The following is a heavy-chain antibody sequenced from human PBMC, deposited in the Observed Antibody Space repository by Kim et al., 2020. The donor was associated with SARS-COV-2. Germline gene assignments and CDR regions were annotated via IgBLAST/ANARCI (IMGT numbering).Heavy chain of an antibody. Sequence: SETLSLTCTVSGGSVSSGSYYWSWIRQPPGKGLEWIGYIYYSGSTNYNPSLKSRVTISVDTSKNQFSLKLSSVTAADTAVYYCAREVGAYCSSTSCYYYYGMDVWGQGTTVTVSS. V-gene: IGHV4-61*01. CDR2: IYYSGST. J-gene: IGHJ6*02. CDR1: GGSVSSGSYY. CDR3: AREVGAYCSSTSCYYYYGMDV. D-gene: IGHD2-2*01.